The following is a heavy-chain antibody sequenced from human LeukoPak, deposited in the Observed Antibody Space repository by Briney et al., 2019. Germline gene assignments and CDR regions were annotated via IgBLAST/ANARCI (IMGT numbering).Heavy chain of an antibody. CDR2: IYYSGST. V-gene: IGHV4-59*12. CDR3: ARSWDYYDSSGYSFAY. CDR1: GGSISSYY. Sequence: SETLSLTCTVSGGSISSYYWSWIRHPPGKGLEWIGYIYYSGSTNYNPSLKSRVTISVDTSKNQFSLKLSSVTAADTAVYYCARSWDYYDSSGYSFAYWGQGTLVTVSS. J-gene: IGHJ4*02. D-gene: IGHD3-22*01.